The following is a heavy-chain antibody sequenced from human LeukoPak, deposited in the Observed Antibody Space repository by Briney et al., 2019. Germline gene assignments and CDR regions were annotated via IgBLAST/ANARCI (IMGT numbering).Heavy chain of an antibody. V-gene: IGHV4-34*01. CDR1: GESITAYY. D-gene: IGHD3-10*01. CDR2: VRHSGST. CDR3: AGATATGTGRAFHY. J-gene: IGHJ4*02. Sequence: SSETLSLTCAVYGESITAYYWTWIRQPPGKRLEWIGEVRHSGSTNYNPSLKSRVTISVDMSKNQFSLKLNSVTAADTAVYYCAGATATGTGRAFHYWAQGNLVPVSS.